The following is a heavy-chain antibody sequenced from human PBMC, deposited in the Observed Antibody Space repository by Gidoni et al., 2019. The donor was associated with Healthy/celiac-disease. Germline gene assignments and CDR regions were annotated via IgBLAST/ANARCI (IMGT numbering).Heavy chain of an antibody. Sequence: EEQLVRSGAEVTKPGASQKVSWTGSGYRYTSYWIGWVRQMPGNGLKWIGIIYPGEYDTRYSPSFQSHGTISADKSISTAYLQCSSLKASDTGMYYCARPLREELLPGYWGQGTLVTVSS. CDR1: GYRYTSYW. CDR2: IYPGEYDT. V-gene: IGHV5-51*01. J-gene: IGHJ4*02. D-gene: IGHD1-26*01. CDR3: ARPLREELLPGY.